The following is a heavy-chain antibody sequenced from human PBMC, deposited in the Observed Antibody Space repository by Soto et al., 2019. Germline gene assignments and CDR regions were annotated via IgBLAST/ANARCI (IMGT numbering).Heavy chain of an antibody. CDR3: ARDRWGRIAVVGKGSFDY. CDR2: INHSGST. CDR1: GGSFSGYY. D-gene: IGHD6-19*01. Sequence: PSETLSLTCAVYGGSFSGYYWSWIRPPPGKELERIGEINHSGSTNYNPSLKSRVTISVDTSKNQFSLKLSSVTAADTAVYYCARDRWGRIAVVGKGSFDYWGQGTLVTVSS. J-gene: IGHJ4*02. V-gene: IGHV4-34*01.